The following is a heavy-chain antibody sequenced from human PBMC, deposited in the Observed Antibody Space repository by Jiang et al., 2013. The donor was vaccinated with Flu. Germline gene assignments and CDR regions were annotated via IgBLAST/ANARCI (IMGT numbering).Heavy chain of an antibody. V-gene: IGHV4-34*01. D-gene: IGHD6-19*01. CDR1: GGSLHFYY. CDR2: INYGGNT. J-gene: IGHJ4*02. Sequence: LLKPSETLSLTCAVHGGSLHFYYWSWIRQPPGKGLEWIGEINYGGNTNYNPSLKSRVSISIDTSNNQFFLNLPSVTAADTAVYYCARDITVAGLWGQGTLVTVSS. CDR3: ARDITVAGL.